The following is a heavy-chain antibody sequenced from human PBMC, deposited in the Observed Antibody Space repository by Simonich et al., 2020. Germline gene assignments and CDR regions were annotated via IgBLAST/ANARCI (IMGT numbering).Heavy chain of an antibody. CDR2: ISSGSSYI. CDR3: ARKRFLEWFFDY. D-gene: IGHD3-3*01. Sequence: EVQLVESGGGLVKPGGSLRLSCAASGFTFSSYSMNWVRRAPVKGLEWVASISSGSSYIYYANSVKGRFTISRDNAMNSLYLQMNSLRAEDTAVYYCARKRFLEWFFDYWGQGTLVTVSS. CDR1: GFTFSSYS. J-gene: IGHJ4*02. V-gene: IGHV3-21*01.